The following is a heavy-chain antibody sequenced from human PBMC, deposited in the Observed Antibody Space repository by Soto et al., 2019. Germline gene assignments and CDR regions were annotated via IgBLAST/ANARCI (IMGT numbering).Heavy chain of an antibody. CDR1: WGTSIDHA. CDR3: AKAYYCTNGVCYTYYFDY. V-gene: IGHV3-23*01. J-gene: IGHJ4*02. CDR2: ISGSGGST. D-gene: IGHD2-8*01. Sequence: RLSYAAAWGTSIDHARSWILQATGKRLEWVSAISGSGGSTYYADSVKGRFTISRDNSKNTLYLQMNSLRAEDTAVYYCAKAYYCTNGVCYTYYFDYWGQGTLVTVSS.